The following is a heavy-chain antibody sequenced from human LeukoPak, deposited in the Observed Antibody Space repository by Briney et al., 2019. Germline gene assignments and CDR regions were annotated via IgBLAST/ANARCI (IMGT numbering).Heavy chain of an antibody. CDR2: IIPIFGTA. J-gene: IGHJ6*03. D-gene: IGHD6-6*01. Sequence: ASVRVSCKASGGTSSSYAISWVRQAPGQGLEWMGGIIPIFGTANYAQKFQGRVTITTDESTSTAYMELSSLRSEDTAVYYCARTSSSSLYYYYYVDVWGKGTTVTVSS. CDR3: ARTSSSSLYYYYYVDV. V-gene: IGHV1-69*05. CDR1: GGTSSSYA.